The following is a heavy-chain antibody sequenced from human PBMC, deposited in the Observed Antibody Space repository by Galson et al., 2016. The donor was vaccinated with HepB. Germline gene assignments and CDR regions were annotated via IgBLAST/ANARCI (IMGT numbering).Heavy chain of an antibody. CDR3: ARDRSRFSSGYYTGARDVFAI. J-gene: IGHJ3*02. V-gene: IGHV3-21*01. D-gene: IGHD3-3*01. Sequence: SLRLSCAASGFSISTYTMHWVRQAPGKGLEWISYISSSSAYVDYADSVKGRFTISRENPKNSLYLQMNSLRAEDTAVYYCARDRSRFSSGYYTGARDVFAIWGQGTVVTVSS. CDR2: ISSSSAYV. CDR1: GFSISTYT.